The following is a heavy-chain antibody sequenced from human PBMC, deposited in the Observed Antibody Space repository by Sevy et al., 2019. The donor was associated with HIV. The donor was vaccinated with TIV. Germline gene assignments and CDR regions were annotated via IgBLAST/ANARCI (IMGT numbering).Heavy chain of an antibody. Sequence: SETLSLTCAVYGGSFSGYYWSWIRQPPGKGLEWIGEINHSGSTNYNPSLKSRVTISGDTSKNQFSLKLSAVTAADTAVYYCARDLYGSGRAFDIWGQGTMVTVSS. CDR1: GGSFSGYY. J-gene: IGHJ3*02. V-gene: IGHV4-34*01. D-gene: IGHD3-10*01. CDR2: INHSGST. CDR3: ARDLYGSGRAFDI.